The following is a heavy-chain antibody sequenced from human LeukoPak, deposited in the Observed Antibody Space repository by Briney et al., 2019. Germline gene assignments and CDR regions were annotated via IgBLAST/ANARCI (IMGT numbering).Heavy chain of an antibody. V-gene: IGHV3-53*01. CDR1: GFTVSSNY. CDR2: IYSGDST. D-gene: IGHD3-3*01. Sequence: GGSLRLSCAASGFTVSSNYMSWVRQAPGKGLEWVSVIYSGDSTYYADSVKGRFTISRDNSKNTLYLQMNSLRAEDTAVYYCAKGSRDFWSGYHIRYYFDYWGQGTLVTVSS. CDR3: AKGSRDFWSGYHIRYYFDY. J-gene: IGHJ4*02.